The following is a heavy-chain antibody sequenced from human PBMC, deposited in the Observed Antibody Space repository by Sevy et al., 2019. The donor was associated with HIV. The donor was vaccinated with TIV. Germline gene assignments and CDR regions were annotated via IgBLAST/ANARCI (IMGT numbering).Heavy chain of an antibody. CDR3: ARDLSMTTVTTFDY. CDR2: ISAYNGNT. Sequence: ASVKVSCKASGCTFTSYGINWVRQAPGQGLEWMGWISAYNGNTNYAQKLQGRVTMTTDTSTNTAYMELRSLRSDDTAVYYCARDLSMTTVTTFDYWGHGTLVTVSS. CDR1: GCTFTSYG. J-gene: IGHJ4*01. V-gene: IGHV1-18*04. D-gene: IGHD4-17*01.